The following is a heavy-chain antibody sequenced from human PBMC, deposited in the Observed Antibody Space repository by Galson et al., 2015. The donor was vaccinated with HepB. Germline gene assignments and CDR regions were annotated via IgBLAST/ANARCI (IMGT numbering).Heavy chain of an antibody. CDR2: MGPKSDDT. V-gene: IGHV1-8*01. J-gene: IGHJ3*01. D-gene: IGHD4-17*01. CDR1: GYSFTSYD. Sequence: SVKVSCKASGYSFTSYDIHWVRQLTGQGLEWMGWMGPKSDDTGYAQKFQGRVTMTRDTSMRTAFMELRSLTTEDTAAYYCAKGDGDYPESFDFWGQGTKVIGSS. CDR3: AKGDGDYPESFDF.